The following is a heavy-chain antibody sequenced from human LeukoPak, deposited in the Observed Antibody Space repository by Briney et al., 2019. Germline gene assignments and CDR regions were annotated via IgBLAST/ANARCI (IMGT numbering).Heavy chain of an antibody. CDR1: GGSISSSSYY. CDR3: ARKPSTTVTTPFDY. V-gene: IGHV4-39*07. CDR2: IYYSGST. D-gene: IGHD4-17*01. J-gene: IGHJ4*02. Sequence: SETLSLTCTVSGGSISSSSYYWGWIRQPPGKGLEWIGSIYYSGSTYYNPSLKSRVTISVDTSKNQFSLKLSSVTAADTAVYYCARKPSTTVTTPFDYWGQGTLVTVSS.